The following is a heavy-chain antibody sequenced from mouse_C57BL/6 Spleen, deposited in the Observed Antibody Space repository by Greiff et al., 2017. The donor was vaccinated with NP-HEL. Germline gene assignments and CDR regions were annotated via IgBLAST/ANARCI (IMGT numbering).Heavy chain of an antibody. Sequence: VQLQQSGPELVQPGASVKISCKASGYTFTDYYINWVKQRPGQGLEWIGWIFPGSGSTYYNEKFKGKATLTVDKSSSTAYMLLSSLTSEDSAVYFCARQIYYDSHYAMDYWGQGTSVTVSS. D-gene: IGHD2-4*01. CDR3: ARQIYYDSHYAMDY. J-gene: IGHJ4*01. CDR2: IFPGSGST. V-gene: IGHV1-75*01. CDR1: GYTFTDYY.